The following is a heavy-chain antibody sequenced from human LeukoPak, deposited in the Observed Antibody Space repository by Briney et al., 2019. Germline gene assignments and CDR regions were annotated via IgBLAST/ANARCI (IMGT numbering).Heavy chain of an antibody. CDR1: GFTFSSYA. D-gene: IGHD2-8*01. Sequence: GGSLRLSCAASGFTFSSYAVSWVRQAPGKGLEWVSSISGSGGSTYSADSVKGRFTISRDNSKNTLYLQMNSLRAEDTALYYCAKDRSCTNDICHGDFDYWGQGALVTVSS. CDR2: ISGSGGST. J-gene: IGHJ4*02. V-gene: IGHV3-23*01. CDR3: AKDRSCTNDICHGDFDY.